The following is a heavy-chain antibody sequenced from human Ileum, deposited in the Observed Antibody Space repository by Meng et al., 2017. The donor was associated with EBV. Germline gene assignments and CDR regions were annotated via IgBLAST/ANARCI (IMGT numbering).Heavy chain of an antibody. D-gene: IGHD6-19*01. CDR1: GGSISSSNW. J-gene: IGHJ4*02. CDR3: ARVGQWLPIDY. CDR2: IYHSGST. V-gene: IGHV4-4*02. Sequence: QVQAEGEGPGLGKPSGTLSLTCAVSGGSISSSNWGSWVRQPPGKGLEWIGEIYHSGSTNYNPSLKSRVTISVDKSKNQFSLNLSSVTAADTAVYYCARVGQWLPIDYWGQGTLVTVSS.